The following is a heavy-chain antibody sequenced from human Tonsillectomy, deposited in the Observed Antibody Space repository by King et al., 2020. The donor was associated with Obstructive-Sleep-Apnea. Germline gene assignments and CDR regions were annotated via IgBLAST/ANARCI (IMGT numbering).Heavy chain of an antibody. CDR2: IYPGDSDT. D-gene: IGHD6-19*01. J-gene: IGHJ4*02. Sequence: QLVQSGAEVKKPGESLKISCKGSGYSFTSYWIGWVRQMPGKGLEWMGIIYPGDSDTRYSPSFQGQVTISADKSISTAYLQWSSLKASDTAMYYCARGSQWLVEVEYYFDYWGQGTLVTVSS. CDR1: GYSFTSYW. V-gene: IGHV5-51*01. CDR3: ARGSQWLVEVEYYFDY.